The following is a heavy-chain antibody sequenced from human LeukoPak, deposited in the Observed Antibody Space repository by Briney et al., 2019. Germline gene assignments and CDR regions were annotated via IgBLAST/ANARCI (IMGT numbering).Heavy chain of an antibody. CDR1: GFTFSSYW. CDR2: IKQDGSEK. Sequence: GRSLRLSCAASGFTFSSYWMSWVRQAPGKGLEWVANIKQDGSEKYYVDSVKGRFTISRDNAKNSLYLQMNSLRAEDTAVYYCARRAGAYSHPYDYWGQGTLVTVSS. J-gene: IGHJ4*02. D-gene: IGHD4/OR15-4a*01. CDR3: ARRAGAYSHPYDY. V-gene: IGHV3-7*03.